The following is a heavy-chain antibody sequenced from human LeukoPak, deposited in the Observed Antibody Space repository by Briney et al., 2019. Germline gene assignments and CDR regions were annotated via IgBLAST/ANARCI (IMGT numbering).Heavy chain of an antibody. D-gene: IGHD5-24*01. V-gene: IGHV5-51*01. CDR2: IYPGDSDT. J-gene: IGHJ5*02. Sequence: GESLKISCKGSGYRFTSYWIGWVRQMPGKGLEWMGIIYPGDSDTRYSPSFQGQVTISADKSISTAYLQWSSLKASDTAMYYCARLPEVEMATFDPWGQGTLVTVSS. CDR1: GYRFTSYW. CDR3: ARLPEVEMATFDP.